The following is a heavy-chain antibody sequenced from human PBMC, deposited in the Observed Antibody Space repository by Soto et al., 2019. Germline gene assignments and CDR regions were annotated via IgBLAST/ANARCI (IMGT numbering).Heavy chain of an antibody. V-gene: IGHV1-18*04. CDR2: ISAYNGNT. CDR1: GYTLTNYG. D-gene: IGHD1-26*01. Sequence: QVPLVQSGAEVKKPGASVKVSCKASGYTLTNYGISWVRQAPGQGLEWMGWISAYNGNTNYAQKLQGRVTMTTDTSASTAYMELRSLTSDDTAVYYCARGNEWELPAPAFDIWGQGTMVTVSS. J-gene: IGHJ3*02. CDR3: ARGNEWELPAPAFDI.